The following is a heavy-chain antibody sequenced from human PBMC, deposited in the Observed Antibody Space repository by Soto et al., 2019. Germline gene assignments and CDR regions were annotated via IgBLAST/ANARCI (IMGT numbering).Heavy chain of an antibody. CDR2: IYYSGST. J-gene: IGHJ4*02. V-gene: IGHV4-30-4*01. CDR1: YGSISSGDYY. D-gene: IGHD2-21*02. Sequence: SETLSLTCTVSYGSISSGDYYCSWIRQPPGKGLEWIGYIYYSGSTYYNPSLKSRVTISVDTSKNQFSLKLSSVTAADTAVYYCARWSNDYYFDYWGRGTLVTVSS. CDR3: ARWSNDYYFDY.